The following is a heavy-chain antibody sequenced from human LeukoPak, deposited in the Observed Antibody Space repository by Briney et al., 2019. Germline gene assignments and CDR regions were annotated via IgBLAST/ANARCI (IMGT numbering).Heavy chain of an antibody. J-gene: IGHJ6*02. CDR1: GFTFSIYA. V-gene: IGHV3-23*01. CDR2: LSANGVGT. Sequence: PGGSLRLSCAASGFTFSIYAMSWVRQAPGKGPEWISALSANGVGTYYADSVKGQFTISRDNSKNTLYLQMNGLRVEDSALYYCAKDRSYGLDVWGHGTMVTVSS. CDR3: AKDRSYGLDV.